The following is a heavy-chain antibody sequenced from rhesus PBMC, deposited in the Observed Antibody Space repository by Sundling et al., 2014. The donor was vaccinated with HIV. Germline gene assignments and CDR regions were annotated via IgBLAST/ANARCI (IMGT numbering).Heavy chain of an antibody. CDR3: AREMVFDY. CDR2: IRSKAYGGTP. J-gene: IGHJ4*01. D-gene: IGHD4-17*01. V-gene: IGHV3-184*01. Sequence: EVQLVESGGGLVQPGGSLRLSCAASGFTFSDHFIFWVRQAPAKGLEWVGFIRSKAYGGTPEYAASVKGRFTISRDDSKSIAYLQMNSLKAEDTAVYYCAREMVFDYWGQGVLVTVSS. CDR1: GFTFSDHF.